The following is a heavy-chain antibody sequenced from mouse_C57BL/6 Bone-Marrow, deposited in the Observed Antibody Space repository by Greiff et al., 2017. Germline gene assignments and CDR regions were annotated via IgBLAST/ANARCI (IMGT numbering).Heavy chain of an antibody. V-gene: IGHV2-6*01. D-gene: IGHD3-2*02. CDR1: GFSLTSYG. CDR2: IWGVGST. CDR3: ASSPRSSSGLFAY. J-gene: IGHJ3*01. Sequence: VQGVESGPGLVAPSQSLSITCTVSGFSLTSYGVDWVRQSPGKGLEWLGVIWGVGSTNYNSALNSRLSISKDNSKSQVVLKMNSLQTDDTAMYYCASSPRSSSGLFAYWGQGTLVTVSA.